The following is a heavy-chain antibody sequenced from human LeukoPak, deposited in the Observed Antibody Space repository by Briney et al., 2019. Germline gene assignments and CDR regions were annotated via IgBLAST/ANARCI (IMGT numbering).Heavy chain of an antibody. J-gene: IGHJ4*02. CDR1: GYTLTSYD. CDR2: MNPNSGNT. D-gene: IGHD6-13*01. V-gene: IGHV1-8*03. Sequence: ASVKVSCKASGYTLTSYDINWVRQATGQGLEWMGWMNPNSGNTGYAQKFQGTVTITRNTSISTAYMELSSLRSEDTAVYYCAIFILSAAEFDYWGQGTLVTVSS. CDR3: AIFILSAAEFDY.